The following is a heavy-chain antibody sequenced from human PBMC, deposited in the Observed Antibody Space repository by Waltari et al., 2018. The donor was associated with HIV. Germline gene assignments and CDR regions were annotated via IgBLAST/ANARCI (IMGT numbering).Heavy chain of an antibody. V-gene: IGHV3-48*01. CDR3: ARDINGGWGY. J-gene: IGHJ4*02. CDR1: GFTFSNYT. D-gene: IGHD7-27*01. CDR2: ISRSSSSI. Sequence: EVQLVESGGGLVQPGGSLRLSCAASGFTFSNYTMNWVGEDPGKVLEWVSYISRSSSSIFYADSVKGRFTISRDNAKNSLYLQMNSLRVEDTAVYYCARDINGGWGYWGQGTLVTVAS.